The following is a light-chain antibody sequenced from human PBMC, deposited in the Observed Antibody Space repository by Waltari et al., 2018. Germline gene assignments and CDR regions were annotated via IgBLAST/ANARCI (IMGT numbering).Light chain of an antibody. CDR1: HRVSSNY. CDR2: GAS. Sequence: EIVLTQSPGTLSLSSGERATLSCRVNHRVSSNYLDWYQQKPGQAPRVLIYGASSRATGIPDMFSGRGAVTDFTLTISRLEPEDFAVYYCQQRNDWPLTFGGGTRVEIK. V-gene: IGKV3D-20*02. J-gene: IGKJ4*01. CDR3: QQRNDWPLT.